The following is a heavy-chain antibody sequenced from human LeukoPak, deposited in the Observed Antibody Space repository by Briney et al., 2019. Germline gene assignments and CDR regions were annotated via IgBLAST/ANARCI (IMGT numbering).Heavy chain of an antibody. CDR1: GFTFSSYA. CDR3: ARDRNDFGNYYYYYYMDV. Sequence: GGSLRLSCAASGFTFSSYAMSWVRQAPGKGLEWVSAISGSGGSTYYADSVKGRFTISRDNAKNSLYLQMNSLRAEDTAVYYCARDRNDFGNYYYYYYMDVWGKGTTVTVSS. D-gene: IGHD3-3*01. V-gene: IGHV3-23*01. CDR2: ISGSGGST. J-gene: IGHJ6*03.